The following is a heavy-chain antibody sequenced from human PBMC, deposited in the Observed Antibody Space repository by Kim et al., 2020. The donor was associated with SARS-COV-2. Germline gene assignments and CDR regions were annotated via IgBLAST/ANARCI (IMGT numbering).Heavy chain of an antibody. CDR2: ISGSGGST. D-gene: IGHD6-19*01. CDR1: GFTFSSYA. J-gene: IGHJ4*02. V-gene: IGHV3-23*01. CDR3: AKGGRGQQWLVRWIDY. Sequence: GGSLRLSCAASGFTFSSYAMSWVRQAPGKGLEWVSAISGSGGSTYYADSVKGRFTISRDNSKNTLYLQMNSLRAEDTAVYYCAKGGRGQQWLVRWIDYWGQGTPVTVSS.